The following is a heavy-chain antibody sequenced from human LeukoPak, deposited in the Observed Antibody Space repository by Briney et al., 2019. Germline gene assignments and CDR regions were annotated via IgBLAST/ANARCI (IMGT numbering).Heavy chain of an antibody. D-gene: IGHD2-15*01. CDR1: EYSFATYW. CDR3: ARRGYCSGGSCSAEYFQH. Sequence: GESLKISCKGSEYSFATYWIGWVRQMPGQGLEWMGIIFPGDSDTRYSPSFQGQVTISADKSISTAFLQWSSLKASDTAMYFCARRGYCSGGSCSAEYFQHWGQGTLVTVSS. J-gene: IGHJ1*01. CDR2: IFPGDSDT. V-gene: IGHV5-51*01.